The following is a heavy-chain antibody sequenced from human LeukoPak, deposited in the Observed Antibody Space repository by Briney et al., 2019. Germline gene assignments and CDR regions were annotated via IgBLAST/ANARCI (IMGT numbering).Heavy chain of an antibody. D-gene: IGHD5-12*01. CDR3: ARDMSEWLLTPDDAFDI. J-gene: IGHJ3*02. Sequence: ASVKVSCKASGYTFTGYYMHWVRQAPGQGLEWMGWINPNSGGTNYAQKFQGRVTMTRDTSISTAYMELSRLRSDDAAVYYCARDMSEWLLTPDDAFDIWGQGTVVTVSS. CDR1: GYTFTGYY. CDR2: INPNSGGT. V-gene: IGHV1-2*02.